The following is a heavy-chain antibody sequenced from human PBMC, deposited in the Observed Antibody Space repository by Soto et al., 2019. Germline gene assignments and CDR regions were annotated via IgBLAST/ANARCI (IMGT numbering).Heavy chain of an antibody. Sequence: QGQLLQSGDEVKKPGASVRVSCRASGYAFTSYGISWGRQAPGPGLERVSWISAYNSKRDTAQKFYSRVTMTLDTSTDTAHMELWDLTSADTAVYYCARGRIVASIPDACDIWGQGTMGAVSS. CDR2: ISAYNSKR. V-gene: IGHV1-18*01. CDR1: GYAFTSYG. D-gene: IGHD2-21*01. J-gene: IGHJ3*02. CDR3: ARGRIVASIPDACDI.